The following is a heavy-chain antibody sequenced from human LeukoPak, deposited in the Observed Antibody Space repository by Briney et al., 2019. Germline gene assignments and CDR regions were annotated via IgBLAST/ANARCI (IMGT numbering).Heavy chain of an antibody. Sequence: PGGSLRLSCAASGFTFSSYAMSWVRQAPGKGLEWVSGISGSGGSTYYADSVKGRFTISRDNSKNTLYLQMNSLRAEDTAVYYCAKVGGTVTTGRPYYYYYYMDVWGKGTTVTVSS. CDR3: AKVGGTVTTGRPYYYYYYMDV. J-gene: IGHJ6*03. D-gene: IGHD4-11*01. CDR1: GFTFSSYA. V-gene: IGHV3-23*01. CDR2: ISGSGGST.